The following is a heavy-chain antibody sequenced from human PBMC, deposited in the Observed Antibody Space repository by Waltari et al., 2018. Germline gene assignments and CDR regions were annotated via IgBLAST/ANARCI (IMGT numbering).Heavy chain of an antibody. V-gene: IGHV3-21*01. D-gene: IGHD3-3*01. CDR2: ITSGSSYI. CDR3: ARDQGYYDFVN. CDR1: GCPFRSYT. J-gene: IGHJ4*02. Sequence: EVQLVESGGGLVKPGGSLRLPCAALGCPFRSYTMNWVRQAPGKGLEWVSSITSGSSYIYYADSLKGRFTISRDNAKNSLYLQMNSLRAEDTAVYYCARDQGYYDFVNWGQGTLVTVSS.